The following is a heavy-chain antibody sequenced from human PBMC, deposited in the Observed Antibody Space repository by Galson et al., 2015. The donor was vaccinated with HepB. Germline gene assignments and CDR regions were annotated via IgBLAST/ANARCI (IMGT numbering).Heavy chain of an antibody. D-gene: IGHD3-3*01. J-gene: IGHJ4*02. CDR1: GFTFSSYW. V-gene: IGHV3-7*03. CDR2: IEQDGSEK. CDR3: ARVLTIFGVVFDY. Sequence: SLRLSCAASGFTFSSYWMSWVRQAPGKGLEWVANIEQDGSEKYYVDSVRGRFTISRDNAKNSLYLQMNSLRAEDTAVYYCARVLTIFGVVFDYWGQGTLVTVSS.